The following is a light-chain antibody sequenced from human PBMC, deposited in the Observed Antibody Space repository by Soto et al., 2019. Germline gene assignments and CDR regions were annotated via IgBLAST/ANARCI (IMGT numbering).Light chain of an antibody. CDR3: SSYTSSSTSV. J-gene: IGLJ1*01. V-gene: IGLV2-14*03. CDR1: SGDVGGYNY. CDR2: DVS. Sequence: QSVLTQPAYVSGSPGQSITISCTGTSGDVGGYNYVSWYQQHPGKAPKLMIYDVSNRPSGVSNRFSGSKSGNTASLTISGLQAEDEADYYCSSYTSSSTSVFGTGTKVTVL.